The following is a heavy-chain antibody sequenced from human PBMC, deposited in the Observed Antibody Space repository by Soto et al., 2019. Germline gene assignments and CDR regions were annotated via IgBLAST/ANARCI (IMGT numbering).Heavy chain of an antibody. D-gene: IGHD3-22*01. V-gene: IGHV4-59*01. CDR2: TYYGWNT. J-gene: IGHJ4*02. CDR1: GGSISDYY. Sequence: SETLSLTCSVSGGSISDYYWSWIRQPPGKGLEWIGYTYYGWNTNYNPSLKSRVTISVDTSKNQFSLKLISVTAADTAVYYCARDREYYDNSGLYFDYWGQGTLVTVSS. CDR3: ARDREYYDNSGLYFDY.